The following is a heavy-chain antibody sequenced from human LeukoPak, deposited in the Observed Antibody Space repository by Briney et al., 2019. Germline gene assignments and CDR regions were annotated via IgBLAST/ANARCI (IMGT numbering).Heavy chain of an antibody. J-gene: IGHJ4*02. CDR2: IYYSGST. V-gene: IGHV4-39*07. Sequence: SETLSLTCTVSGGSISSSSYYWGWIRQPPGKGLEWIGSIYYSGSTYYNPSLKSRVTISVDTSKNQFSLKLSSVTAADTAVYYCARVRDQLLYYYPDYWGQGTLVTVSS. CDR3: ARVRDQLLYYYPDY. D-gene: IGHD2-2*02. CDR1: GGSISSSSYY.